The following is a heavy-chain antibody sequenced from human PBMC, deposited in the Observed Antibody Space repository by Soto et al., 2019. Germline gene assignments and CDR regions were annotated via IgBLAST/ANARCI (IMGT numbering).Heavy chain of an antibody. CDR3: ARGNHRWLQLWYFDL. Sequence: QVQLVQSGAEVKKPGSSVKVSCKASGGTFSNYPISWVRQAPGQGLEWMGGIIPIFGTVNYAQKCQGRVTITADESTRTAYMELSSLRSEDTAVYYCARGNHRWLQLWYFDLWGRGTLVTVSS. CDR1: GGTFSNYP. J-gene: IGHJ2*01. CDR2: IIPIFGTV. V-gene: IGHV1-69*12. D-gene: IGHD5-12*01.